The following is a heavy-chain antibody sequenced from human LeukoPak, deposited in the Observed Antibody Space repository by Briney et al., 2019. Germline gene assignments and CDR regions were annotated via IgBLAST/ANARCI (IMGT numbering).Heavy chain of an antibody. D-gene: IGHD3-22*01. CDR1: GGAISSYY. J-gene: IGHJ4*02. CDR3: ARDGLYDSSGYYMDS. V-gene: IGHV4-59*01. CDR2: IYYSGGT. Sequence: SETLSLTCTVSGGAISSYYWSWSRQPPGKGLEWIGYIYYSGGTKYNPSLMSRVTISVDRAQNQFSLSLSSVTAADTAVYYCARDGLYDSSGYYMDSWGQGTLVIVSS.